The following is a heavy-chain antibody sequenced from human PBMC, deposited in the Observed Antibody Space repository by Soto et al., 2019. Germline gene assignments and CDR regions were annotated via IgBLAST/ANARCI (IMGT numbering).Heavy chain of an antibody. D-gene: IGHD1-26*01. Sequence: ASVKVSCKASGYTFTSYGISWVRQAPGQGLEWMGWISAYNGNTNYAQKLQGRVTMTTDTSTSTAYMELRSLRSDDTAVYYCAREEQKNYYYGMDVWGQGTTVTVSS. V-gene: IGHV1-18*04. CDR1: GYTFTSYG. CDR3: AREEQKNYYYGMDV. J-gene: IGHJ6*02. CDR2: ISAYNGNT.